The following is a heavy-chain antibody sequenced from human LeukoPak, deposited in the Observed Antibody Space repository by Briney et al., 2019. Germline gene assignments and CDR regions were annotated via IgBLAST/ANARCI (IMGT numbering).Heavy chain of an antibody. Sequence: KSSETLSLTCTVSGYSISSGYYWGWIRQPPGKGLEWIGSIYHGGSTYYNPSLKSRVTILVDTSKNRFSLKLSSVTAADTAVYYCAREGSGSYFYYYYYMDVWGKGTTVTVSS. V-gene: IGHV4-38-2*02. D-gene: IGHD1-26*01. CDR1: GYSISSGYY. CDR3: AREGSGSYFYYYYYMDV. CDR2: IYHGGST. J-gene: IGHJ6*03.